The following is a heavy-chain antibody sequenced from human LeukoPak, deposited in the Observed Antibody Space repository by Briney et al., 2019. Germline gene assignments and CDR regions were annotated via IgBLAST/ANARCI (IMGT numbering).Heavy chain of an antibody. CDR2: IYSGDRT. Sequence: GGSLRLSCVASGLSVRGSYMSWVRQAPGKGLEWVSVIYSGDRTYYADSVKGRFTISRDNSKNTLSLQLNSLRAEDTAVYYCAKVQGAYLAKAGYFDYWGQGTLVTVSS. CDR1: GLSVRGSY. V-gene: IGHV3-53*05. J-gene: IGHJ4*02. CDR3: AKVQGAYLAKAGYFDY. D-gene: IGHD6-13*01.